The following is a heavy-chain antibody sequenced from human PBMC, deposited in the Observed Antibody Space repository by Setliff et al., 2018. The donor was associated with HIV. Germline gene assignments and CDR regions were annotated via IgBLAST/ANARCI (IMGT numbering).Heavy chain of an antibody. CDR2: IYYTGSA. Sequence: SETLSLTCTVSGGSINNGYHYWVWIRQTPGKGPEWIGGIYYTGSAHYTPSLKSRVTISVDTSKNQFSMKLTSLTAADTTVYYCARWITTPTKGAFDIWGQGTAVTVSS. D-gene: IGHD3-22*01. CDR1: GGSINNGYHY. J-gene: IGHJ3*02. CDR3: ARWITTPTKGAFDI. V-gene: IGHV4-39*01.